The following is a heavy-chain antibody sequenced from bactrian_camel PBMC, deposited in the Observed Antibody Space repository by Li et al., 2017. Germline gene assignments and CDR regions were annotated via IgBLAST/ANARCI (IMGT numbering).Heavy chain of an antibody. V-gene: IGHV3S1*01. CDR3: ARDESRFWACAGAAEKWNL. CDR2: MDDLNYVT. Sequence: QLVESGRDSVQAGGSLRLACEHSGVGGRYCVGWLRQGQGKDREVVASMDDLNYVTYADSVKGRFTISKDDAKNTLYLQMNSLKPEDSAKYYCARDESRFWACAGAAEKWNLWGQGTQVTVS. CDR1: GVGGRYC. D-gene: IGHD1*01. J-gene: IGHJ4*01.